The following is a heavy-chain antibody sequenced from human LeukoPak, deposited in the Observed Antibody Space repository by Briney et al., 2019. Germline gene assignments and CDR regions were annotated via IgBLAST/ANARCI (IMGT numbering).Heavy chain of an antibody. CDR2: ISYAGSNK. CDR3: AKDSLRWSYFYYGTDV. Sequence: PGGSLRLSCAASGFTLSSYGMHWVRQAPGKGLGWVAVISYAGSNKYYVDSVKGRFTISRDNSKNTLYLQMNSLRAEDTAVYYCAKDSLRWSYFYYGTDVWGQGTTVTVSS. J-gene: IGHJ6*02. CDR1: GFTLSSYG. V-gene: IGHV3-30*18. D-gene: IGHD4-23*01.